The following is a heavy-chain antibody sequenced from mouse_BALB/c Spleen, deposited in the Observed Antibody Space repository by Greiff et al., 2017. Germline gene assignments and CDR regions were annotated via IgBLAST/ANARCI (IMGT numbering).Heavy chain of an antibody. V-gene: IGHV14-3*02. CDR2: IDPANGNT. D-gene: IGHD1-1*01. CDR1: GFNIKDTY. J-gene: IGHJ2*01. Sequence: EVQGVESGAELVKPGASVKLSCTASGFNIKDTYMHWVKQRPEQGLEWIGRIDPANGNTKYDPKFQGKATITADTSSNTAYLQLSSLTSEDTAVYYCARDRSYYYGYFDYWGQGTTLTVSS. CDR3: ARDRSYYYGYFDY.